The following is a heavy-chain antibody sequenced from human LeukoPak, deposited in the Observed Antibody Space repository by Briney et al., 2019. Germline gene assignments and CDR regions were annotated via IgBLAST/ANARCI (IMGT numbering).Heavy chain of an antibody. CDR3: ARGDGDYLTGYYYGMDV. Sequence: PGGSLRLSCAASGFTFSDYYRSWIRHAPGKGLELLSYISSSGSTIDYADSLKGRFTISRDNAKNSLYLQMNSLIAEDTAVYSCARGDGDYLTGYYYGMDVWGQGTTVTVSS. J-gene: IGHJ6*02. CDR2: ISSSGSTI. CDR1: GFTFSDYY. D-gene: IGHD4-17*01. V-gene: IGHV3-11*01.